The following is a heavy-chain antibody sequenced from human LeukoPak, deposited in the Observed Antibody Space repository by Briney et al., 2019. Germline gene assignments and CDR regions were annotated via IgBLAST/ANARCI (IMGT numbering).Heavy chain of an antibody. J-gene: IGHJ4*02. CDR1: GGTFSSYA. V-gene: IGHV1-69*01. CDR3: ARVPQLLWFGEGGYYFDY. CDR2: IIPIFGTA. Sequence: ASVKVSSKASGGTFSSYAISWVRQAPGQGLEWMGGIIPIFGTANYAQKFQGRVTITADESTSTAYMELSSLRSEDTAVYYCARVPQLLWFGEGGYYFDYWGQGTLVTVSS. D-gene: IGHD3-10*01.